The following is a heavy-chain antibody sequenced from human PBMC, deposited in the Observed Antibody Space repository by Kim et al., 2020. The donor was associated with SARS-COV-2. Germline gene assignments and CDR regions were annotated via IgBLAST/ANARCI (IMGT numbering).Heavy chain of an antibody. Sequence: SETLSLTCAVYGGSFSGYYWSWIRQPPGKGLEWIGEINHSGSTNYNPYLKSRVTISVDTSKNQFSLKLSSVTAADTAVYYCARLLTPQTYYYYYGMDVWGQGTTGTVSS. V-gene: IGHV4-34*01. CDR2: INHSGST. CDR3: ARLLTPQTYYYYYGMDV. J-gene: IGHJ6*02. CDR1: GGSFSGYY. D-gene: IGHD2-21*01.